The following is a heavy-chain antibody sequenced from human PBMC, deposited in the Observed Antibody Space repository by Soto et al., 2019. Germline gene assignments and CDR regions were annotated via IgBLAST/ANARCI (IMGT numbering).Heavy chain of an antibody. V-gene: IGHV5-10-1*01. Sequence: GESLKISCQGSGYSFKNSWISWVRQTPGKGLEWMGRIDPYDSYTDYSPSFQGHVTISVDKSISTAYLQWSSLKASDTAMYYCARTSAAGKYYYGMDVWGQGTTVTVSS. CDR2: IDPYDSYT. D-gene: IGHD6-13*01. CDR3: ARTSAAGKYYYGMDV. CDR1: GYSFKNSW. J-gene: IGHJ6*02.